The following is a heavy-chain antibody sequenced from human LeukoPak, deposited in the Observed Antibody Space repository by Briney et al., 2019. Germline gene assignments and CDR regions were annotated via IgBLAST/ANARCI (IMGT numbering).Heavy chain of an antibody. J-gene: IGHJ4*02. D-gene: IGHD3-10*02. CDR2: ISWNSGSI. CDR1: GFTFDDYA. V-gene: IGHV3-9*01. Sequence: GGSLRLSCAASGFTFDDYAMRWVRQAPGKGLEWVSGISWNSGSIGYADSVKGRFTISRDNAKNSLYLQMNSLRAEDTAVYYCARDEIYGTIFDFDYWGQGTLVTVSS. CDR3: ARDEIYGTIFDFDY.